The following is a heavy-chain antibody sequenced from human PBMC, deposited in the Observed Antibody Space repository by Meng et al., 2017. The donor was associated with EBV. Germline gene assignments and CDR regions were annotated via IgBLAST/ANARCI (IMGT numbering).Heavy chain of an antibody. J-gene: IGHJ5*02. CDR2: IYWDDDK. Sequence: QITLKESGPPLVKPTQPLTLTCTFSGFSLSTSGVGVGWIRQPPGKALEWLALIYWDDDKRYSPSLKSRLTITKDTSKNQVVLTMTNMDPVDTATYYCAHRRDEYSSSWYGWFDPWGQGTLVTVSS. CDR1: GFSLSTSGVG. V-gene: IGHV2-5*02. CDR3: AHRRDEYSSSWYGWFDP. D-gene: IGHD6-13*01.